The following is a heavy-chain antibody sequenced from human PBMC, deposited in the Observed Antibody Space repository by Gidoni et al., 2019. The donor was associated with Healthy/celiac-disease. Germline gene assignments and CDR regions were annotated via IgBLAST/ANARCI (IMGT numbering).Heavy chain of an antibody. CDR1: GFIFSSYA. V-gene: IGHV3-23*01. D-gene: IGHD3-22*01. CDR2: ISGRGGST. J-gene: IGHJ3*02. Sequence: EVQLLESGGGLVQPGGSLRLSCAASGFIFSSYAMSWVRQAPGKGLGWGSAISGRGGSTYYADSVKGRFTISRDNSKNTLYLQMNSLRAEETAVYYCAKFASGEWLLLRRAFDIWGQGTMVTVSS. CDR3: AKFASGEWLLLRRAFDI.